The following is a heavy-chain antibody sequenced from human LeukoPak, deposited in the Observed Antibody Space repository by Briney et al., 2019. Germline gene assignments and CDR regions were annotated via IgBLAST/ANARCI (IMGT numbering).Heavy chain of an antibody. D-gene: IGHD6-13*01. V-gene: IGHV1-69*04. CDR3: AGEYLIAAAGTYYYYYGMDV. J-gene: IGHJ6*02. Sequence: ASVKVSCKASGYTFSSYAISWVRQAPGQGLEWMGRIIPILGIANYAQKFQGRVTITADKSTSTAYMELSSLRSEDTAVYYCAGEYLIAAAGTYYYYYGMDVWGQGTTVTVSS. CDR1: GYTFSSYA. CDR2: IIPILGIA.